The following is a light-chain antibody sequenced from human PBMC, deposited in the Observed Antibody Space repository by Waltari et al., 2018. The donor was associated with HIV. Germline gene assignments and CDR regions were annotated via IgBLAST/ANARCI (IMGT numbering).Light chain of an antibody. V-gene: IGLV2-14*03. CDR1: SSDVDGFNY. CDR2: DVT. Sequence: QSALTQPASVSGSPGQSITISCTGTSSDVDGFNYVSWYQHHQCKAPKLMIYDVTSRPSGVSNRFSGSKSGNTASLTISGLQAEDEADYYCSSYTRSSTLVVFGGGTKLTVL. CDR3: SSYTRSSTLVV. J-gene: IGLJ2*01.